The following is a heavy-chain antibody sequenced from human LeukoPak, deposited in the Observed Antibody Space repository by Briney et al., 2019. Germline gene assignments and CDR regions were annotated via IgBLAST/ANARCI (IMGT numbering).Heavy chain of an antibody. J-gene: IGHJ3*02. D-gene: IGHD4-17*01. CDR2: IYSGGSI. V-gene: IGHV3-53*01. CDR3: ATTRYDAFDI. Sequence: GGSLRLSCAASGYTVTSNYMSWVRQAPGQGLEWVSLIYSGGSISYAAPARGRFTISRDNAKNTLGLQMNSLRAEDMAVYYCATTRYDAFDIRGEGTMVTVSS. CDR1: GYTVTSNY.